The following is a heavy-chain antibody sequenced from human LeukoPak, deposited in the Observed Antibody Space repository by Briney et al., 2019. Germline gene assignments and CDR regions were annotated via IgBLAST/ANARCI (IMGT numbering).Heavy chain of an antibody. CDR2: IYYSGST. Sequence: SETLSLTCTVSGGPISSNFWSWIRQPPGKGLEWIGYIYYSGSTNYNPSLKSRVTISVDTSMNQFSLKLSAVTAADTAVYYCARSPEVGYGYHYFDYWGQGTLVTVSS. D-gene: IGHD3-16*02. J-gene: IGHJ4*02. CDR3: ARSPEVGYGYHYFDY. CDR1: GGPISSNF. V-gene: IGHV4-59*01.